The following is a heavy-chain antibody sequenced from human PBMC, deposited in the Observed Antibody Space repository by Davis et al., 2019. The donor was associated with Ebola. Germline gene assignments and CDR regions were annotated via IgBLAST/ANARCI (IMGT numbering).Heavy chain of an antibody. CDR2: INHSGRT. Sequence: MPSETLSLTCAVSGGSISSSNWWTWVRQPPGKGLEWIGEINHSGRTNYNPSLKSRVTMSVDTSKNQFSLRVRTVTAADTAVYYCARGGGYGGYGMDVWGQGTTVTVSS. CDR1: GGSISSSNW. J-gene: IGHJ6*02. CDR3: ARGGGYGGYGMDV. V-gene: IGHV4-4*02. D-gene: IGHD6-25*01.